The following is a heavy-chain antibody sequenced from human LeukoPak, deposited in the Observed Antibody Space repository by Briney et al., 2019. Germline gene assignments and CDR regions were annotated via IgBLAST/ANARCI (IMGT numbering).Heavy chain of an antibody. CDR2: ISYSGYT. V-gene: IGHV4-39*01. J-gene: IGHJ4*02. CDR3: ASQAYYYGSGKAFPDY. D-gene: IGHD3-10*01. Sequence: SETLSLTCTVSGGSISSSSYYWGWIRQPPGKGLEWIGSISYSGYTYYNPSLKSRVTISVDTSKNQFSLKLSSVTAADTAAYYCASQAYYYGSGKAFPDYWGQGTLVTVSS. CDR1: GGSISSSSYY.